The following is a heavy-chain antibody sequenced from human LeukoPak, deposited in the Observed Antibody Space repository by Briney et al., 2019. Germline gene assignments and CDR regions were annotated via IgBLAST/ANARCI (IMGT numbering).Heavy chain of an antibody. Sequence: PSETLSLTCAVSGGSTSSSNWWSWVREPPGKGLEWIGEIYHSGSTNYNPSLKSRVTISVDKSKNQFSLKLSSVTAADTAVYYCARCRYSSGWFGAYYMDVWGKGTTVTVSS. CDR3: ARCRYSSGWFGAYYMDV. J-gene: IGHJ6*03. D-gene: IGHD6-19*01. V-gene: IGHV4-4*02. CDR1: GGSTSSSNW. CDR2: IYHSGST.